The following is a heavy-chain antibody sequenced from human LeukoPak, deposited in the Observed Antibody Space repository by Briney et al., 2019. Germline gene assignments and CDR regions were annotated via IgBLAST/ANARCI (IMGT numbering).Heavy chain of an antibody. D-gene: IGHD6-13*01. V-gene: IGHV1-69*01. Sequence: ASVKVSCKASGGTFSSYAVSWVRQAPGQGLEWMGGIIPIFGTANYAQKFQGRVTITADESTSTAYMELSSLRSEDTAVYYCARDRDSSSWYDAFDIWGQGTMVTVSS. J-gene: IGHJ3*02. CDR1: GGTFSSYA. CDR3: ARDRDSSSWYDAFDI. CDR2: IIPIFGTA.